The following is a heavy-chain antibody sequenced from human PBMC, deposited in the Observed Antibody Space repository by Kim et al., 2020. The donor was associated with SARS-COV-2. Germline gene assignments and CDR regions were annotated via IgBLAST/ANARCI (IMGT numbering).Heavy chain of an antibody. D-gene: IGHD3-9*01. Sequence: ASVKVSCKASGYTFTGYYMHWVRQAPGQGLEWMGWINPNSGGTNYAQKFQGRVTMTRDTSISTAYMELSRLRSDDTAVYYCASTVLYYDILTGYFSNGSFDYWGQGTLFTVSS. CDR3: ASTVLYYDILTGYFSNGSFDY. CDR2: INPNSGGT. CDR1: GYTFTGYY. J-gene: IGHJ4*02. V-gene: IGHV1-2*02.